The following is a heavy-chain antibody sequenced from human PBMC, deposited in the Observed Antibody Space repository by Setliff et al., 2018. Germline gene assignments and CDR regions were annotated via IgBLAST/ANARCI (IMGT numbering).Heavy chain of an antibody. J-gene: IGHJ5*02. CDR3: SSDPYLHRGDWFDP. Sequence: VASVQVSCKVSGYTLTELSMHWVRQAPGKGLEWMGGFDPEDGETIYAQKFQGRVTMTEDTSTDTAYMELSSLRSEDTAVYYCSSDPYLHRGDWFDPWGQGTLVTAPQ. CDR1: GYTLTELS. D-gene: IGHD3-3*02. CDR2: FDPEDGET. V-gene: IGHV1-24*01.